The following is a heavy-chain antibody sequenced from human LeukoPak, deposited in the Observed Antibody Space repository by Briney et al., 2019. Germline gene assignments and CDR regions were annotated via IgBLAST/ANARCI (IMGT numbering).Heavy chain of an antibody. Sequence: GGSLRLSCAASGFTFSNCDMNWVRQAPGKGLEWVSYISRSASTIYYADSVKGRFTISRDNAKKSLYLQMNSLRVEDTAVYYCARELHYYDSSGYPDYWGQGTLVTVSS. J-gene: IGHJ4*02. D-gene: IGHD3-22*01. CDR1: GFTFSNCD. CDR3: ARELHYYDSSGYPDY. V-gene: IGHV3-48*03. CDR2: ISRSASTI.